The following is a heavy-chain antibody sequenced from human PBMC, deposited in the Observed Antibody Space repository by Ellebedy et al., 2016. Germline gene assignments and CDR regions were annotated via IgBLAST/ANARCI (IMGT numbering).Heavy chain of an antibody. Sequence: GGSLRLSXAASGFTVSSNYMSWVRQAPGKGLEWVSVIYSGGSTYYADSVKGRFTISRDNSKNTLYLQMNSLRAEDTAVYYCASRAQDLERHSPSSYGMDVWGQGTTVTVSS. CDR3: ASRAQDLERHSPSSYGMDV. V-gene: IGHV3-66*01. CDR2: IYSGGST. D-gene: IGHD1-1*01. CDR1: GFTVSSNY. J-gene: IGHJ6*02.